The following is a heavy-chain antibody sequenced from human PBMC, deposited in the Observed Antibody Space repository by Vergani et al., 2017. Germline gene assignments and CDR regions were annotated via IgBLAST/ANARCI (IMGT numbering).Heavy chain of an antibody. J-gene: IGHJ5*02. Sequence: EVQLLESGGGLVQPGGSLRLSCAASGFTFSSYAMSWVRQAPGKGLEWVSAISGSGGSTYYADSVKGRFTISRDNSNNTLYLQMNSLRAEDTAVYYCAKDRGIAAAAPDWFDPWGQGTLVTVSS. CDR3: AKDRGIAAAAPDWFDP. V-gene: IGHV3-23*01. CDR2: ISGSGGST. D-gene: IGHD6-13*01. CDR1: GFTFSSYA.